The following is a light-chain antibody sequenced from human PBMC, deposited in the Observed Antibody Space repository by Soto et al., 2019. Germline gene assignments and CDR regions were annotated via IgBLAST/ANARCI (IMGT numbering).Light chain of an antibody. J-gene: IGLJ2*01. CDR1: SSNIGNNA. CDR3: PAWDDSLNGVV. CDR2: YED. Sequence: QLVLTQPPSVSGAPRQRVTISCSGGSSNIGNNAVNWYQQLPGNAPKLLIYYEDLLPSGVSDRFSGSKSGTSASLAISGLQSEDEADYYCPAWDDSLNGVVFGGGTKLTVL. V-gene: IGLV1-36*01.